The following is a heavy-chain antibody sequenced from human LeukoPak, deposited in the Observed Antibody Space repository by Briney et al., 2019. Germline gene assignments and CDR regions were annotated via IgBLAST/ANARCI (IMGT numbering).Heavy chain of an antibody. CDR3: VRVRRGAEYMDV. V-gene: IGHV3-7*01. CDR1: GFTFTSYW. J-gene: IGHJ6*03. D-gene: IGHD1-26*01. CDR2: IKEDGSEK. Sequence: PGGSLRLSCAASGFTFTSYWMSWVRQAPGKGLEWVANIKEDGSEKNYVDSVKGRFTISRDNTNDSLLLQMNSLRAEDTAVYYCVRVRRGAEYMDVWGKGTTVTVSS.